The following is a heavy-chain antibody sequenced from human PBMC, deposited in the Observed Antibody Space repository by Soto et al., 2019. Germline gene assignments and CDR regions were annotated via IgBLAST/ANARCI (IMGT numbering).Heavy chain of an antibody. J-gene: IGHJ6*02. CDR3: ARDQGGTTLYYHGMDV. Sequence: QVQLVESGGGVVQPGRSLRLSCAASGFTFSSYAMLWVRQAPGKGLEWVALISYDGSNKYYADSVKGRFTISRDNSKNTLYLQMNSLRPEDTAVYHCARDQGGTTLYYHGMDVWGQGTTVTVSS. D-gene: IGHD1-7*01. CDR2: ISYDGSNK. V-gene: IGHV3-30-3*01. CDR1: GFTFSSYA.